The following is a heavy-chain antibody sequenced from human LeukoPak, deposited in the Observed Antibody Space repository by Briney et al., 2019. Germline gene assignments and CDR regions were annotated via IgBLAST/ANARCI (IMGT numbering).Heavy chain of an antibody. CDR2: IYYSGST. Sequence: SETLSLTCTVSGGSISSSSYYWGWIRQPPGKGLEWIGSIYYSGSTYYNPSLKSRVTISVDTSKNQFSLKLSSVTAADTAVYYCARPTKIAARSGYYYYMDVWGKGTTVTVSS. CDR1: GGSISSSSYY. J-gene: IGHJ6*03. CDR3: ARPTKIAARSGYYYYMDV. D-gene: IGHD6-6*01. V-gene: IGHV4-39*07.